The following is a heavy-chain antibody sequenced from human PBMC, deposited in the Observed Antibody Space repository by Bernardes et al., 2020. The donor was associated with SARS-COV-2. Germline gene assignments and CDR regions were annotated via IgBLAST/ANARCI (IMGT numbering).Heavy chain of an antibody. Sequence: SETLSLTCAVSGYSISSDYYCGWIRPPPKKVLEWIGSVYHSGKTFYNPSLKSRATISVDTSNNQFSLKLNSVTAADTAVYYCASGLGGVLGWLSVWDYWGQGTLVRVAS. V-gene: IGHV4-38-2*01. J-gene: IGHJ4*02. CDR3: ASGLGGVLGWLSVWDY. CDR1: GYSISSDYY. CDR2: VYHSGKT. D-gene: IGHD3-3*01.